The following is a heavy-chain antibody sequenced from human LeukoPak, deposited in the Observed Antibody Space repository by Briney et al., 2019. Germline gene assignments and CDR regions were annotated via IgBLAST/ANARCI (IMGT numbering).Heavy chain of an antibody. J-gene: IGHJ6*03. CDR2: IRSTGDST. Sequence: GGSLRLSCAASGFTFSSYAITWVRQAPGKGLEWVSSIRSTGDSTFYADSVKGRFTISRDNSKNTVYLLMNSLRTEDTAVYYCGRSRRINASLYYYMDVWAKGPRSPSP. CDR1: GFTFSSYA. CDR3: GRSRRINASLYYYMDV. D-gene: IGHD2-15*01. V-gene: IGHV3-23*01.